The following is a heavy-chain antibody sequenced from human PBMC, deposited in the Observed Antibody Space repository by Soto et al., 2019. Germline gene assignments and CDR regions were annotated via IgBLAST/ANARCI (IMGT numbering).Heavy chain of an antibody. Sequence: SETLSLTCTVSGGSISSGGYYWSWIRQHPGKGLEWIGYIYYSGSTYYNTSLKSRVTISVDTSKNQFSLKLSSVTAADTAVYYCARGIYYDFWSGYPGYFDYWGQGTLLTVSS. J-gene: IGHJ4*02. V-gene: IGHV4-31*03. CDR2: IYYSGST. CDR3: ARGIYYDFWSGYPGYFDY. CDR1: GGSISSGGYY. D-gene: IGHD3-3*01.